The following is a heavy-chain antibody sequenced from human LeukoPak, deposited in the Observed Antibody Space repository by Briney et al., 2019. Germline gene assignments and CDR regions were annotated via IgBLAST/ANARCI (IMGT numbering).Heavy chain of an antibody. Sequence: TGWSLRLSCAAALFTVSSYWIAGGRQAPFKGLELVANIKEDGSEKHYVDSVKGRFTISRDNAKNSLYLQMNSLRAEDTAVYYCARGYGVAYWGQGTLVIVSS. CDR2: IKEDGSEK. CDR3: ARGYGVAY. D-gene: IGHD4/OR15-4a*01. CDR1: LFTVSSYW. V-gene: IGHV3-7*01. J-gene: IGHJ4*02.